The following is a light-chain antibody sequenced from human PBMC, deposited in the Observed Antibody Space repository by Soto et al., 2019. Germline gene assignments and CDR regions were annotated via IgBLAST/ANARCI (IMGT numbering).Light chain of an antibody. J-gene: IGLJ1*01. CDR3: CSYAGTYTYV. Sequence: TQPASVSGSPGQSVTISCTGTSSYVGSYNYVSWYQQHPGKVPKLMIYDVSKRPSGVPDRFSGSKSGNTASLTISGLQAEDEADYYCCSYAGTYTYVFGTGTKLTDL. CDR1: SSYVGSYNY. CDR2: DVS. V-gene: IGLV2-11*01.